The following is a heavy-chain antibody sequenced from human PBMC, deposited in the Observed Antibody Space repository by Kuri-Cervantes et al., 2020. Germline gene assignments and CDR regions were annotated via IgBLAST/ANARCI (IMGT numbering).Heavy chain of an antibody. V-gene: IGHV1-69*13. Sequence: SVKVSCKASGYTFTSYYMHWVRQAPGQGLEWMGGIIPIFGTANYAQKFQGRVTITADESTSTAYMELSSLRSEDTAVYYCARELATPYYYYGMDVWGQGTTVTVSS. CDR3: ARELATPYYYYGMDV. CDR2: IIPIFGTA. J-gene: IGHJ6*02. CDR1: GYTFTSYY. D-gene: IGHD3-3*02.